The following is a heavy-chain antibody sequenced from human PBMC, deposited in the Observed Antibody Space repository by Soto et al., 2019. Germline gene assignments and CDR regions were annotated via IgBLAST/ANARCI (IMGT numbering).Heavy chain of an antibody. CDR1: GGSISSGDYY. CDR2: IYYSGST. CDR3: ASSYNWNSVPRW. D-gene: IGHD1-7*01. V-gene: IGHV4-30-4*01. Sequence: SETLSLTCTVSGGSISSGDYYWSWIRQPPGKGLEWIGNIYYSGSTYYNASLKSRVTISVDTSKNQFSLKLSSVTAADTAVYYCASSYNWNSVPRWWGQGTLITVSS. J-gene: IGHJ4*02.